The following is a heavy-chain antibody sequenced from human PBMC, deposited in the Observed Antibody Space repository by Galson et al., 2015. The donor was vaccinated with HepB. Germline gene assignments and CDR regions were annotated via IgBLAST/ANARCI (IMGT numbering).Heavy chain of an antibody. D-gene: IGHD3-22*01. J-gene: IGHJ3*02. CDR2: IIPIFGTA. CDR3: ARDRHDSSGYYRDAFDI. CDR1: GGTFSSYA. Sequence: SVKVSCKASGGTFSSYAISWVRQAPGQGLEWMGGIIPIFGTANYAQKFQGRVTITADESTSTAYMELSSLRSEDTAVYYCARDRHDSSGYYRDAFDIWGQGTMVTVSS. V-gene: IGHV1-69*13.